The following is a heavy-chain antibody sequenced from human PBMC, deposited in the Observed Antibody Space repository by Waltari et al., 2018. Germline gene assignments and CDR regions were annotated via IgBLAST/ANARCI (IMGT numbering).Heavy chain of an antibody. V-gene: IGHV3-23*01. J-gene: IGHJ4*02. CDR1: GFTFSSYA. D-gene: IGHD3-9*01. CDR3: AKGSDYDILAFDY. CDR2: ISGSGGST. Sequence: EVQLLESGGGLVQPGGSLRLSCAASGFTFSSYAMSWFRQAPGKGLEWVSAISGSGGSTYYADSVKGRFTISRDNSKNTLYLQMNSLRAEDTAVYYCAKGSDYDILAFDYWGQGTLVTVSS.